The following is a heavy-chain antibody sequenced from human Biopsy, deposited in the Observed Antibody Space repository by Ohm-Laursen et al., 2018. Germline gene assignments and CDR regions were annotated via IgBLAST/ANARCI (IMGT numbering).Heavy chain of an antibody. V-gene: IGHV4-59*11. J-gene: IGHJ1*01. Sequence: SLTLSLTWTVPGRSFTGHYWIWIRQPPGQGLEWIGHTSHTGYTSYKSSLTSRVTISLDTSRKHFSLRLTSVAAADTAVYYCARGSNEYGGLYFPHWGQRTLVTVSS. D-gene: IGHD4-23*01. CDR1: GRSFTGHY. CDR2: TSHTGYT. CDR3: ARGSNEYGGLYFPH.